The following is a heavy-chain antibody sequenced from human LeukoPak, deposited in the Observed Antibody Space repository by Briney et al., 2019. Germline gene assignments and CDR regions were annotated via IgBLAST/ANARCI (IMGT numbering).Heavy chain of an antibody. Sequence: PSETLSLTCSVSGDSMSSYYWNWIRQPPGKGLEWIGNIYYSGSTDYNPSLKSRVTISVDTSKNQFSLKLSSVTAADTAVYFCARAASWYSVFDSWGQGTLVTVSS. CDR2: IYYSGST. CDR1: GDSMSSYY. CDR3: ARAASWYSVFDS. D-gene: IGHD6-13*01. V-gene: IGHV4-59*01. J-gene: IGHJ4*02.